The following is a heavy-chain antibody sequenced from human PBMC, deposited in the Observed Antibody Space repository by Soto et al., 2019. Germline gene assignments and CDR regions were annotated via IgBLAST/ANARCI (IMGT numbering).Heavy chain of an antibody. CDR3: ARGTYLDY. V-gene: IGHV1-18*01. CDR2: ISAYNDQT. D-gene: IGHD1-1*01. Sequence: QVQLVQSGAEVKKPGASVKVSCKAAGYTLTTYGVSWVRQAPGQGLEWVGWISAYNDQTNYAQKFQGRVTMTTDTSASTAYMELRSLRSDDTAVYYCARGTYLDYWGQGTLGTVSS. J-gene: IGHJ4*02. CDR1: GYTLTTYG.